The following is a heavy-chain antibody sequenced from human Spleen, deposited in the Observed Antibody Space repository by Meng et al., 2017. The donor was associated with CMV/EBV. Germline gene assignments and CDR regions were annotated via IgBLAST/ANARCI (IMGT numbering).Heavy chain of an antibody. J-gene: IGHJ5*02. CDR2: IRYDGINK. CDR3: AREDIAVGATGA. CDR1: GFKFSIYG. D-gene: IGHD6-19*01. Sequence: GGSLRLSCAASGFKFSIYGMHWVRQAPGKGLEWVSLIRYDGINKFYADSVKGRFTISRDNSKNTVYLQMHSLGAEDTAVYYCAREDIAVGATGAWGQGTLVTVSS. V-gene: IGHV3-30*02.